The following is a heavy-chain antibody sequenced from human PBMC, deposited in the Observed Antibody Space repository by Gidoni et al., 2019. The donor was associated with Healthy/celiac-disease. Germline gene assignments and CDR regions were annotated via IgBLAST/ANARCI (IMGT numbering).Heavy chain of an antibody. CDR2: IYYSGST. D-gene: IGHD3-22*01. CDR1: GASISSRSYY. Sequence: HLQLQESGPGLVKPSQPLPLTCTVSGASISSRSYYWGWLRQHPGKGLEWIGSIYYSGSTYYNPSLKSRVTISVDTSKNQFSLKLSSVTAADTAVYYCASYITMIVVVIDAFDIWGQGTMVTVSS. CDR3: ASYITMIVVVIDAFDI. V-gene: IGHV4-39*01. J-gene: IGHJ3*02.